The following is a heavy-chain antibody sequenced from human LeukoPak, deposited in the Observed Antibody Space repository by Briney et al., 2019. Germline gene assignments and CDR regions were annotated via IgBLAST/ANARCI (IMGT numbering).Heavy chain of an antibody. CDR2: IYYSGST. CDR1: GGSISSGGYY. Sequence: SQTLSLTCTASGGSISSGGYYWSWIRQLPGKGLEWIGYIYYSGSTYYNPSLKSRVTISVDTSKKQFSLKLSSVTAADTAVYYCARVSGRGYLSYYFDYWGQGTLVTVSS. V-gene: IGHV4-31*03. J-gene: IGHJ4*02. D-gene: IGHD2/OR15-2a*01. CDR3: ARVSGRGYLSYYFDY.